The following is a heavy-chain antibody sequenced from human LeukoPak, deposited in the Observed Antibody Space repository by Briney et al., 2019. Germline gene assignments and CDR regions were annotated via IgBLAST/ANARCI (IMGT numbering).Heavy chain of an antibody. Sequence: PSETLSLTCTVSGGSISSYYWSWIRQPPGKGLEWIGYIYYSDNTNYNPSLKSRVTISVDTSKNQSSLKLSSVTAADTAVYYCAREGRYYYGSGSYANWFDPWGQGTLVTVSS. CDR3: AREGRYYYGSGSYANWFDP. V-gene: IGHV4-59*01. D-gene: IGHD3-10*01. J-gene: IGHJ5*02. CDR2: IYYSDNT. CDR1: GGSISSYY.